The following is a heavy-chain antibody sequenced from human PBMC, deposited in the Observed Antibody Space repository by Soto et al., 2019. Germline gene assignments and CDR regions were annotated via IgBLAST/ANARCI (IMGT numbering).Heavy chain of an antibody. J-gene: IGHJ3*02. CDR2: IRTKTYGEAV. CDR3: TSCRGYCTGLVAYDI. D-gene: IGHD2-8*02. V-gene: IGHV3-15*07. CDR1: EFTFANAF. Sequence: DVQLMESGGGLIKPGGSLRLSCTASEFTFANAFMNWVRQAPGKGLEWIGRIRTKTYGEAVDYAAPVKGRFTISRDDSKDTMYLQMNSLKIEDTAVYYCTSCRGYCTGLVAYDIWGQGTMVTVSS.